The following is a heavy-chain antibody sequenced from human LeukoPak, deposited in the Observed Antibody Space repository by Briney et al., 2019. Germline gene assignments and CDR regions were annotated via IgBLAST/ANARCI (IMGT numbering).Heavy chain of an antibody. V-gene: IGHV1-18*01. J-gene: IGHJ5*02. CDR3: AREFRPYYDILTGYSKNWFDP. Sequence: ASVKVSCKASGYTFTSYGISWVRQAPGQGLEWMGWISAYNGNTNYAQKLQGRVTMTTDTSTSTAYMELRSLRSDDTAVYYCAREFRPYYDILTGYSKNWFDPWGQGTLVTVSS. CDR1: GYTFTSYG. CDR2: ISAYNGNT. D-gene: IGHD3-9*01.